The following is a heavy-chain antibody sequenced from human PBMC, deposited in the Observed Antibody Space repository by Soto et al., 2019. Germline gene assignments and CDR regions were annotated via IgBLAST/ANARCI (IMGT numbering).Heavy chain of an antibody. Sequence: SETLSLTCAVSGGSISSGGYSWSWIRQPPGKGLEWIGYIYHSGSTYYNPSLKSRVTISVDRSKNQFSLKLSSVTAADTAVYYCARLSWVYDILTGNYYYYGMDVWGQGTTVTVSS. CDR3: ARLSWVYDILTGNYYYYGMDV. CDR2: IYHSGST. D-gene: IGHD3-9*01. CDR1: GGSISSGGYS. J-gene: IGHJ6*02. V-gene: IGHV4-30-2*01.